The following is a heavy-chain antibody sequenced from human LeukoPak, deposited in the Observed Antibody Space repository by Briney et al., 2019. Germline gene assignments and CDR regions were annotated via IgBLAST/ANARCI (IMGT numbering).Heavy chain of an antibody. CDR3: ARGGDIADFDY. V-gene: IGHV1-8*02. CDR2: MNPNSGNT. CDR1: GYTFTGYY. Sequence: GASVKVSCKASGYTFTGYYMHWVRQAPGQGLEWMGWMNPNSGNTGYAQKFQGRVTMTRNTSISTAYMELSSLRSEDTAVYYCARGGDIADFDYWGQGTLVTVSS. D-gene: IGHD5-12*01. J-gene: IGHJ4*02.